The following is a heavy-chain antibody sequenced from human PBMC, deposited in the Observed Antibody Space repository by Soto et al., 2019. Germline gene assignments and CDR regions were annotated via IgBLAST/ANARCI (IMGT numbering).Heavy chain of an antibody. D-gene: IGHD1-7*01. CDR2: IDPSDSYT. V-gene: IGHV5-10-1*01. CDR3: ARPGTTSSGYYYYGMDV. Sequence: GESLKISCKGSGYSFTSYWISWVRQMPGKGLEWMGRIDPSDSYTNYSPSFQGHVTISADKSISTAYLQWSSLKASDTAMYYCARPGTTSSGYYYYGMDVWGQGTTGTV. CDR1: GYSFTSYW. J-gene: IGHJ6*02.